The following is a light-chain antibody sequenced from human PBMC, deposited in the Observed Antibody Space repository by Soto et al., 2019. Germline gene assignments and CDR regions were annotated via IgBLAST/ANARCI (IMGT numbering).Light chain of an antibody. Sequence: ETMLTQSPGTLAVSPGESVTLSCRARQNVRNLLAWYQQKPGQAPRLLIWATSTRAIGIPARFSGSGSETDFSHSSDGLQSADFAFYYCHQYEGGVTFGGGTKVEIK. CDR1: QNVRNL. J-gene: IGKJ4*01. V-gene: IGKV3-15*01. CDR3: HQYEGGVT. CDR2: ATS.